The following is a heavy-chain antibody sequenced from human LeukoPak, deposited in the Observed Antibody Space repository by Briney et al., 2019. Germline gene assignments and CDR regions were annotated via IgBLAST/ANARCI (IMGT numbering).Heavy chain of an antibody. Sequence: GGSLRLSCAASGFTFSSYGMHWVRQAPGKGLEWVAFIRYDGSNKYYADSVKGRFTISRDNSKNTLYLQMNSLRAEDTAVYYCAKGPYCSSTSCYPGSFDYWGQGTLVTVSS. D-gene: IGHD2-2*01. CDR2: IRYDGSNK. CDR3: AKGPYCSSTSCYPGSFDY. CDR1: GFTFSSYG. J-gene: IGHJ4*02. V-gene: IGHV3-30*02.